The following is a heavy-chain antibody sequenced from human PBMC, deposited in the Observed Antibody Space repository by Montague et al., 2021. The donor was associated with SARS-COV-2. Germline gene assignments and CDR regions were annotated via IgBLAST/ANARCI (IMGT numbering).Heavy chain of an antibody. Sequence: SETLSLTCTVSGASISSRSYYWGWIRQPPGKGLEWIGFKYYSGSTYYNPTLKSRVTISVDTSKNQFSLKLSSVTAADTAVYYCATLPPSITIFGVVQGYYIDDWGQGTLVTVSS. CDR2: KYYSGST. V-gene: IGHV4-39*01. CDR3: ATLPPSITIFGVVQGYYIDD. CDR1: GASISSRSYY. D-gene: IGHD3-3*01. J-gene: IGHJ4*02.